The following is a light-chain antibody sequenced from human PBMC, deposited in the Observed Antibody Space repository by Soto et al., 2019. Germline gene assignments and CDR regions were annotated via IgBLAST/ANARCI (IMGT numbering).Light chain of an antibody. V-gene: IGKV3-15*01. CDR3: QQYNNWPPLT. CDR1: QSVSSS. Sequence: EIVMTQSPATLSVSPGERATLSCRASQSVSSSVAWYQQKPGQAPRLLIYGASTRATGIPARFRGSGSGTEFTLTISSLQSEDFAVYYCQQYNNWPPLTFGGGTKVEI. CDR2: GAS. J-gene: IGKJ4*01.